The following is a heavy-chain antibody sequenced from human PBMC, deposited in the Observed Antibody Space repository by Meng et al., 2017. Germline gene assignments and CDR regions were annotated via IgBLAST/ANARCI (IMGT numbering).Heavy chain of an antibody. J-gene: IGHJ4*02. CDR3: ATGAAAADH. V-gene: IGHV3-15*01. CDR1: GLRFTDAW. D-gene: IGHD6-13*01. Sequence: VEGVESGGGSVKPGGSLRLSCVASGLRFTDAWMSWVRQDPGKWLEWVGRIKRNRDGGTIDYAARVKGRFTISRDESKNTLYLQMDSLITEDTAVYFCATGAAAADHWGQGTLVTVSS. CDR2: IKRNRDGGTI.